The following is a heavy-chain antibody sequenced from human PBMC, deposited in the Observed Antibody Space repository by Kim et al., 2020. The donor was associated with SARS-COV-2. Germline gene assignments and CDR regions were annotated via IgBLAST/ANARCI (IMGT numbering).Heavy chain of an antibody. J-gene: IGHJ6*01. D-gene: IGHD3-10*01. CDR3: AKYKITMVQGVLYGMDV. Sequence: GGSLRLSCAASGFTFDDYAMHWVRQAPGKGLEWVSGISWNSGTIGYADSVKGRFTISRDNAKNSLYRQMNSLRKEDTALYYCAKYKITMVQGVLYGMDV. CDR1: GFTFDDYA. CDR2: ISWNSGTI. V-gene: IGHV3-9*01.